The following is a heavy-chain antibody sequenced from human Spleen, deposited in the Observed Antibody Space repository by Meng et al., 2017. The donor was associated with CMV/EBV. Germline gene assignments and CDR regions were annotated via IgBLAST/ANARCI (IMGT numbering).Heavy chain of an antibody. V-gene: IGHV4-59*01. CDR3: AIAARPDYFDY. CDR1: GGSISSYY. D-gene: IGHD6-6*01. J-gene: IGHJ4*02. CDR2: IYYGGST. Sequence: SETLSLTCTVSGGSISSYYWSWIRQPPGKGLEWIGYIYYGGSTNYNPSLKSRVTISVDTSKNQFSLKLSSVTAADTAVYYCAIAARPDYFDYWGQGTLVTVSS.